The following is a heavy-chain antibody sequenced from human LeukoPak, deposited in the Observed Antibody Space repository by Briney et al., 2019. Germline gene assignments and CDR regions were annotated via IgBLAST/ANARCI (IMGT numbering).Heavy chain of an antibody. D-gene: IGHD3-22*01. V-gene: IGHV3-48*03. CDR3: AIFDFYDTSSHPDY. CDR2: ISFTGSAV. Sequence: GGCLRLSCAASGLTFSRAEMNWDRQAPGKGLEWVSYISFTGSAVFYADSVKGRFTVSRDNAKNSLFLQMNGLRAEDTAVYFCAIFDFYDTSSHPDYWGQGILVTVSS. J-gene: IGHJ4*02. CDR1: GLTFSRAE.